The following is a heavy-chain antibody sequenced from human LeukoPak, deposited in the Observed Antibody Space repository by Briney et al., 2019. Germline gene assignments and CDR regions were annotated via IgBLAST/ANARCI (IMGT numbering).Heavy chain of an antibody. CDR1: GFTFSSYS. CDR3: ARDLHYYVAMDV. Sequence: GGSLRLSCAASGFTFSSYSMNWVRQAPGKGLEWVSSISSSSSYIYYADSVKGRFAISRDNSKSMLFLQLNSLRAEDTALYYCARDLHYYVAMDVWGQGTTVTVSS. CDR2: ISSSSSYI. J-gene: IGHJ6*02. V-gene: IGHV3-21*04. D-gene: IGHD3-10*02.